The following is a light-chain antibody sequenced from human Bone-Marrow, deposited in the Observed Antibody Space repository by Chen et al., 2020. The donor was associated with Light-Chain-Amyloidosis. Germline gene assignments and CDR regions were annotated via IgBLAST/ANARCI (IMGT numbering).Light chain of an antibody. CDR3: QQYSGNPLT. CDR1: QIISSW. J-gene: IGKJ4*01. V-gene: IGKV1-5*03. CDR2: KAS. Sequence: DIQMTQSPSTLSASVGDRVTITCRASQIISSWLAWYQQKPGKAPNLLIYKASSLKSGVPSRFSGSGSGTEFTLTINRLQPDDIATYYCQQYSGNPLTFGGGTRVEIK.